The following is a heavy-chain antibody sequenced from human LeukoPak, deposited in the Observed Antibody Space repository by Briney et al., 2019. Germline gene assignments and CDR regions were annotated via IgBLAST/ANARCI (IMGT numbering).Heavy chain of an antibody. CDR3: ARYHTALNY. CDR2: ISSSSIYI. J-gene: IGHJ4*02. Sequence: GGSLRLSCAASGFTFNVYNMNWVRQAPGKGLEWVSSISSSSIYIYYADSVKGRFTISRDNSKNTLYLQMNNLRVEDTAVYFCARYHTALNYWGQGTLVTASS. D-gene: IGHD5-18*01. V-gene: IGHV3-21*04. CDR1: GFTFNVYN.